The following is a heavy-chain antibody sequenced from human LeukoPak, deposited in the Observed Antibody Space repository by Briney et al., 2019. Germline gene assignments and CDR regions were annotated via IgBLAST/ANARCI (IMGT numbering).Heavy chain of an antibody. D-gene: IGHD3-22*01. V-gene: IGHV4-59*01. Sequence: PSETLSLTCTVSGGSISSYYWSWIRQPPGKGLEWNGYIYYSGSTNYNPSLKSRVTISVDTSKNQFSLKLSSVTAADTAVYYCARLLPGDYYYMDVWGKGTTVTVSS. CDR2: IYYSGST. CDR1: GGSISSYY. J-gene: IGHJ6*03. CDR3: ARLLPGDYYYMDV.